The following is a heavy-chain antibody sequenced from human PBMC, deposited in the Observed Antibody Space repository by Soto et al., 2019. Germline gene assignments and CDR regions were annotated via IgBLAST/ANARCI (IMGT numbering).Heavy chain of an antibody. J-gene: IGHJ4*02. CDR1: GGTFSSYA. Sequence: SVKVSCKASGGTFSSYAISWVRQAPGQGLEWMGGIIPIFGTANYARKFQGRVTITADKSTSTAYMELSSLRSEDTAVYYCAREWACSGGSCYFYYWGQGTLVTVS. CDR3: AREWACSGGSCYFYY. CDR2: IIPIFGTA. V-gene: IGHV1-69*06. D-gene: IGHD2-15*01.